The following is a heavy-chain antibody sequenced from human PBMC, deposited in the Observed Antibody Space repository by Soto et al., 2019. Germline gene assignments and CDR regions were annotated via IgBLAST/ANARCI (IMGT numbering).Heavy chain of an antibody. V-gene: IGHV3-21*01. D-gene: IGHD3-10*02. J-gene: IGHJ4*02. CDR1: GVNFRSYS. CDR3: ARLLPGSGSYYPHVDY. CDR2: ISSSSSYI. Sequence: PGGSHRLSSTSSGVNFRSYSMYWVRQATGKGLEWVSSISSSSSYIYYADSVKGRFTISRDNAKNSLCLQMNSLRAEDTAVYYCARLLPGSGSYYPHVDYWGQGTLVTVSS.